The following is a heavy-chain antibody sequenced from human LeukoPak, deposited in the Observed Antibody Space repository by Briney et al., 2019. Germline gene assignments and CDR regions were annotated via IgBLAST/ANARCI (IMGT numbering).Heavy chain of an antibody. Sequence: SETLSLTCTVSGGSISGHYWSWIRQPPGRGLEWIGYIFYSGRTNYNPSLKSRVTISVDTSKNQFSLKLSSVTAADTAVYYCAGRGIAVADYPYWGQGTLVTVSS. CDR3: AGRGIAVADYPY. J-gene: IGHJ4*02. D-gene: IGHD6-19*01. V-gene: IGHV4-59*08. CDR1: GGSISGHY. CDR2: IFYSGRT.